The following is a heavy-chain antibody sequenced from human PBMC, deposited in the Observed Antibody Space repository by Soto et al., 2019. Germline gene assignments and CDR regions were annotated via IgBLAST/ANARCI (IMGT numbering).Heavy chain of an antibody. CDR1: GFTFSSYS. D-gene: IGHD6-13*01. J-gene: IGHJ6*02. V-gene: IGHV3-21*01. Sequence: GGSLRLSCAASGFTFSSYSMNWVRQAPGKGLEWVSSISSSSSYIYYADSVKGRFTISRDNAKNSLYLQMNSLRAEDTAVYYCARDLQQLVQWEYYYYYYGMDVWGQGTTVTVSS. CDR3: ARDLQQLVQWEYYYYYYGMDV. CDR2: ISSSSSYI.